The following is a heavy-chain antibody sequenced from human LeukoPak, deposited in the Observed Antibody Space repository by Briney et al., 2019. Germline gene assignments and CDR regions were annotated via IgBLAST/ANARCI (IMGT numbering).Heavy chain of an antibody. V-gene: IGHV4-59*08. Sequence: PSETLSLTCTVSGGSISSYNWSWIRQPPGKGLEWIGYIYSSGSTNYSPSLKSRVTISVDTSKNQFSLKLYSVTAADTAVYYCARRYGGYGNAFAIWGQGTMVTVSS. CDR3: ARRYGGYGNAFAI. J-gene: IGHJ3*02. CDR2: IYSSGST. D-gene: IGHD5-12*01. CDR1: GGSISSYN.